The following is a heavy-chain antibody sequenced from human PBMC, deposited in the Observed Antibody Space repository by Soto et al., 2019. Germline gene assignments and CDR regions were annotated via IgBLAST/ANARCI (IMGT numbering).Heavy chain of an antibody. CDR1: GYTFTSYG. D-gene: IGHD6-13*01. V-gene: IGHV1-18*01. CDR3: AMDRGRSSWYYALNDY. Sequence: QVQLVQSGAEVKKPGASVKVSCKASGYTFTSYGISWVRQAPGQGLEWMGWISAYTGNTNHAQKLQGRVTMTTATSRSTAYMEGRSLRSDDTAVYYCAMDRGRSSWYYALNDYWGEGTLVTVSS. J-gene: IGHJ4*02. CDR2: ISAYTGNT.